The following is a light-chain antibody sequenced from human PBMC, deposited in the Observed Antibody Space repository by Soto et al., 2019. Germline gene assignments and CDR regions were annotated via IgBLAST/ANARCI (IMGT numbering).Light chain of an antibody. J-gene: IGLJ2*01. Sequence: QSVLTQPASVSGSPGQSITLSCTGTSSDIGGYDYVSWYQRHPGKAPKLIIYDVNNRHSGVSNRFSGSKSGNTASLTISGLQAEDEADYYCTSYASGSSHVVFGGGTQLTVL. CDR1: SSDIGGYDY. CDR3: TSYASGSSHVV. V-gene: IGLV2-14*01. CDR2: DVN.